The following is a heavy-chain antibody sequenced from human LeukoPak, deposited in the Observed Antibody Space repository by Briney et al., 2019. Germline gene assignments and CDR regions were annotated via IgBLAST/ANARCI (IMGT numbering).Heavy chain of an antibody. Sequence: SQTLSLTCTVSGVSISSGGYYWSWIRQHPGKGLEWIGYIYYSGSTYYNPSLKSRVTISVDTSKNQFSLKLSSVTAADTAVYYCARDWAMVRGVMGHAFDIWGQGTMVTVSS. CDR1: GVSISSGGYY. CDR2: IYYSGST. V-gene: IGHV4-31*03. CDR3: ARDWAMVRGVMGHAFDI. D-gene: IGHD3-10*01. J-gene: IGHJ3*02.